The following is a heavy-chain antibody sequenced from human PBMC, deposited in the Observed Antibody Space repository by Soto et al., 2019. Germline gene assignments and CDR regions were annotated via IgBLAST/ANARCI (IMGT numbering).Heavy chain of an antibody. D-gene: IGHD3-3*02. V-gene: IGHV1-69*12. J-gene: IGHJ6*02. CDR1: GGTFSSYA. CDR3: ASSTNDYCYYGMDV. Sequence: QVQLVQSGAEVKKPGSSVKVSCKASGGTFSSYAISWVRQAPGQGLEWMGGIIPIFGTPNYAQKFQGRVTFTAGESTSPAYRELSSLRSEDTAVYFCASSTNDYCYYGMDVWGQGTTVTVSS. CDR2: IIPIFGTP.